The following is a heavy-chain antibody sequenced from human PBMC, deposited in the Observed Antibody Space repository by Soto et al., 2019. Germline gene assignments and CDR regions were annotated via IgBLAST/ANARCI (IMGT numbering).Heavy chain of an antibody. J-gene: IGHJ4*02. V-gene: IGHV3-30*18. D-gene: IGHD5-18*01. CDR3: AKDDVDTAMVTETIDY. CDR1: GFTFSSYG. CDR2: ISYDGSNK. Sequence: GGSLXLSXAAXGFTFSSYGMHWVRQAPGKGLEWVAVISYDGSNKYYADSVKGRFTISRDNSKNTLYLQMNSLRAEDTAVYYCAKDDVDTAMVTETIDYWGQGTLVTVSS.